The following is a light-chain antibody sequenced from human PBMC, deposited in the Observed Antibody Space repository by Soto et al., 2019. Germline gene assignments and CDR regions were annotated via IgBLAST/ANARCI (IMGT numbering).Light chain of an antibody. CDR3: HQSHNIPFT. V-gene: IGKV1-39*01. J-gene: IGKJ3*01. CDR2: AAS. CDR1: QSITNY. Sequence: DIQMTQSPSSLSASVGDRVTITCRASQSITNYLNWYQHKPGKAPKLLVYAASSLQSGGPSRFSGSGSGTDFTLSISSLQPEDFATYFCHQSHNIPFTFGAGTKVHI.